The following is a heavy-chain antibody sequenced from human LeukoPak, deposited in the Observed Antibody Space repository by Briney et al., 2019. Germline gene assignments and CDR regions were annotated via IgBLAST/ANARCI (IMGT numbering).Heavy chain of an antibody. J-gene: IGHJ4*02. D-gene: IGHD2-15*01. CDR3: ARVVVGDPTFDY. CDR1: GYTFTNYA. Sequence: GASVKVSCKASGYTFTNYAMNWVRQAPGQGLEWMGWINPNSGGTNYAQKFQGRVTMTRDTSISTAYMELSRLRSDDTAVYYCARVVVGDPTFDYWGQGTLVTVSS. CDR2: INPNSGGT. V-gene: IGHV1-2*02.